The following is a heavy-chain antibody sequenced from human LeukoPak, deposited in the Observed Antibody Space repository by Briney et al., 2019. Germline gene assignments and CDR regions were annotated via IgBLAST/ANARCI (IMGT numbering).Heavy chain of an antibody. Sequence: PGGSLRLSCAASGFTFSSYWMHWVRQAPGKGLVWVSRVKSDGSSTIYADSVKGRFTISRDNAKNTLYLQMNSLRAEDTAVYYCAGSTVTAGNWFDPWGQGTLVTVSS. CDR2: VKSDGSST. CDR1: GFTFSSYW. D-gene: IGHD4-17*01. V-gene: IGHV3-74*01. J-gene: IGHJ5*02. CDR3: AGSTVTAGNWFDP.